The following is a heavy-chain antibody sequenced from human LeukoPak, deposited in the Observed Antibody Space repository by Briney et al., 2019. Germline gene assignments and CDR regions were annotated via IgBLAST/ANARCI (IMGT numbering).Heavy chain of an antibody. Sequence: SETLSLTCAVYGGSFRGYYWSWIRQPPGKGLEWIGEINHSGSTNYNPSLKSRVTISVDTSKNQFSLKLSSVTAADTAVYYCARGIPRSALYFDYWGQGTLVTVSS. CDR1: GGSFRGYY. J-gene: IGHJ4*02. CDR2: INHSGST. V-gene: IGHV4-34*01. CDR3: ARGIPRSALYFDY. D-gene: IGHD2-15*01.